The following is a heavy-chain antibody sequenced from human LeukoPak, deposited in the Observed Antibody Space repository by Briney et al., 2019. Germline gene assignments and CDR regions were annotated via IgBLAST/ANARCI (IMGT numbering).Heavy chain of an antibody. CDR3: ARNTAPDY. J-gene: IGHJ4*02. D-gene: IGHD5-18*01. CDR2: IGTSGGGT. CDR1: GFTFSSYA. V-gene: IGHV3-23*01. Sequence: GGSLRLSCAASGFTFSSYAMSWVRQAPGKGLEWVSSIGTSGGGTYYADSVKGRFTISRDNSKNTLYLQMNSLRGEDTAIYFCARNTAPDYWGEGTLVTVSS.